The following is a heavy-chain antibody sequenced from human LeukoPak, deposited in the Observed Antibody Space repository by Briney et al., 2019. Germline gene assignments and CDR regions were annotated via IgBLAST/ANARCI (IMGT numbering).Heavy chain of an antibody. CDR2: IYYSGST. CDR3: AREHSGRDPLYFDL. Sequence: SETLSLTCTVPGGSVSSGSYYWSWIRQPPGKGLEWIGYIYYSGSTNYNPSLKSRVTISVDTSKNQFSLKLSSVTAADTAVYYCAREHSGRDPLYFDLWGRGTLVTVSS. J-gene: IGHJ2*01. CDR1: GGSVSSGSYY. V-gene: IGHV4-61*01. D-gene: IGHD6-19*01.